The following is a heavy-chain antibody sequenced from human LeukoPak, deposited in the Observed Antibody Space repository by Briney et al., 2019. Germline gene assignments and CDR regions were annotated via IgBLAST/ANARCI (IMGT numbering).Heavy chain of an antibody. V-gene: IGHV3-15*01. CDR2: NRSKTGGGTT. J-gene: IGHJ5*02. D-gene: IGHD6-13*01. CDR1: GFTFSHAW. CDR3: TTGDSNWYGPQNWFDP. Sequence: GGSLRLSCAASGFTFSHAWMSWVRQAPGKGLEWVGRNRSKTGGGTTDYAAPVKGRFTISRDDSKNTLYLQMNSLKTEDTAVYYCTTGDSNWYGPQNWFDPWGQGTLVTVSS.